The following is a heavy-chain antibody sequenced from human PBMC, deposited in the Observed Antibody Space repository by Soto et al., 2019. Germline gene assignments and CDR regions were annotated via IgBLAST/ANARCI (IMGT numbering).Heavy chain of an antibody. CDR1: GFTFGSYA. D-gene: IGHD3-9*01. CDR2: ISGSGGRT. V-gene: IGHV3-23*01. J-gene: IGHJ4*02. CDR3: AKGSLDWGTYYFDY. Sequence: GGSLRLSCAASGFTFGSYAMSWVRQAPGKGLEWVSGISGSGGRTYYADSVKGRFTISRDNSKNTLYLQMNSLRAEDTAVYYCAKGSLDWGTYYFDYWGQGSLVTVSS.